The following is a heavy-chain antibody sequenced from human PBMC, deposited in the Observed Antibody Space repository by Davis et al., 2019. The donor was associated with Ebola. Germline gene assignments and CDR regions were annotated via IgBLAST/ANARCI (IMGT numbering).Heavy chain of an antibody. V-gene: IGHV3-30*03. J-gene: IGHJ4*02. D-gene: IGHD5-12*01. CDR2: ISPDGSDK. CDR1: GISFSNYG. Sequence: GESLKISCAASGISFSNYGMFWVRQAPGKVMEWVAVISPDGSDKNYADSGRGRFTITRDNSKSTLDLQMSSLRPEDTAVYYCARDPPQSGGYVWGQGTLVTVSS. CDR3: ARDPPQSGGYV.